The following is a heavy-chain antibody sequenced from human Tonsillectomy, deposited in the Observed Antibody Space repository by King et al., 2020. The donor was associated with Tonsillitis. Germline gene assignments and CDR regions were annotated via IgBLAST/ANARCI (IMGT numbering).Heavy chain of an antibody. D-gene: IGHD2-8*01. CDR3: ARTSCMKCGWPALTRYYYGMDV. CDR1: GFSLTTSGMC. CDR2: IDWDDDK. V-gene: IGHV2-70*01. Sequence: VTLKESGPALVKPTQSLTLACNLSGFSLTTSGMCMSWIRQPPGKALEWLALIDWDDDKFYSTSLRTRLTISKDTSKNQVVLRMTNMDPVDTATYYCARTSCMKCGWPALTRYYYGMDVWGPGTTVTVSS. J-gene: IGHJ6*02.